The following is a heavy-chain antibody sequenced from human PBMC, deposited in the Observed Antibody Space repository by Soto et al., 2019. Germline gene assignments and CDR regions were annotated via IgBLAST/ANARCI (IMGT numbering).Heavy chain of an antibody. CDR2: TYQSGST. V-gene: IGHV4-39*07. Sequence: PSETLSLTCAVSGVSITTSSYYWGWVRLAPGKGLVSTGETYQSGSTNYKPSLKSRGTISVDKSKNQFSLKLSSVTAADTAVYYCARGAPLHYDILTGYKVGNYYYYGMDVWGQGTTVTVYS. J-gene: IGHJ6*02. CDR3: ARGAPLHYDILTGYKVGNYYYYGMDV. D-gene: IGHD3-9*01. CDR1: GVSITTSSYY.